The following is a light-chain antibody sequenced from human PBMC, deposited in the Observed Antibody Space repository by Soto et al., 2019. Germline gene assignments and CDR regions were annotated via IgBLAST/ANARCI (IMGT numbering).Light chain of an antibody. Sequence: EIVVTQSPATLSVSPGERVTLSCRASQSVSSNLAWYQQKPGQAPRLLIYGASTRATGIPARFSGSGSGTEFTLTISSLQSEDFAVYYCQQYNNWPPWTFG. CDR2: GAS. J-gene: IGKJ1*01. V-gene: IGKV3-15*01. CDR3: QQYNNWPPWT. CDR1: QSVSSN.